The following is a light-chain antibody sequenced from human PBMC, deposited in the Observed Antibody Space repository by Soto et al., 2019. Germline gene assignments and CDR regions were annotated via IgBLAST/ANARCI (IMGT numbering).Light chain of an antibody. V-gene: IGKV1-39*01. CDR3: QQLDRYPST. CDR1: QSISTY. J-gene: IGKJ4*01. Sequence: DIQMTQSPSSLSASVGDRVTITCRASQSISTYLNWYQQTPGKAPKLLIYAASSLQSGVPSRFSGSGSGTDFTLSISSLQPEDFATYYCQQLDRYPSTFGGGTKVDIK. CDR2: AAS.